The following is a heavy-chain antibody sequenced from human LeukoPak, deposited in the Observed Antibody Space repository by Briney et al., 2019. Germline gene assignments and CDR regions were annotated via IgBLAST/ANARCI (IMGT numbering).Heavy chain of an antibody. J-gene: IGHJ4*02. V-gene: IGHV4-59*12. CDR3: ARDLGLGILVFDY. D-gene: IGHD5/OR15-5a*01. Sequence: SETLSLTCTVSGGSISSYYWSWIRQPPGKGLEWIGYIYYSGSTNYNPSLKSRVTISVDRSKIQFSLKLSSVTAADTAVYYCARDLGLGILVFDYWGQGTLVTVSS. CDR2: IYYSGST. CDR1: GGSISSYY.